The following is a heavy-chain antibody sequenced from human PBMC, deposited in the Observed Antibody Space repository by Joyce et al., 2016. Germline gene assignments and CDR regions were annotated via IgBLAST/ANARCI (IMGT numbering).Heavy chain of an antibody. CDR1: GFIFSNAW. V-gene: IGHV3-15*01. Sequence: EVQLVESGGGLVKPGGSLRLSCAASGFIFSNAWMSWVRQAPGKGLEWVGRIKSKADGGTIDDDAPVKGRFTISRDDSKKMLFLQMDSLKTEDTAVYYCTTEWDIIVAPAAIGAGNFDYWGQGTLVTVSS. CDR3: TTEWDIIVAPAAIGAGNFDY. D-gene: IGHD2-2*02. CDR2: IKSKADGGTI. J-gene: IGHJ4*02.